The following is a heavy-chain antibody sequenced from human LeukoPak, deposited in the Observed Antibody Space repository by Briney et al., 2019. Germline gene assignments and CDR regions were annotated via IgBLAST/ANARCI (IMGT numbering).Heavy chain of an antibody. J-gene: IGHJ4*02. CDR3: AKERDSSSWYGGGFDY. Sequence: PGRSLRLSCAASGFTFSSYGMHWVRQAPGKGLEWVAAISYDGSNKYYVDSVKGRFTISRDNSKNTLYLQMDSPRAEDTAVYYCAKERDSSSWYGGGFDYWGQGTLVTVSS. D-gene: IGHD6-13*01. V-gene: IGHV3-30*18. CDR1: GFTFSSYG. CDR2: ISYDGSNK.